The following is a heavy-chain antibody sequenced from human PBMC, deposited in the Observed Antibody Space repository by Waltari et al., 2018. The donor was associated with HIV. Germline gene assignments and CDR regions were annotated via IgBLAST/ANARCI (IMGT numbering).Heavy chain of an antibody. D-gene: IGHD5-18*01. Sequence: EVQLVESVGGLVKPGGSLRLSCAASGFTFSSYSMNWVRQAPGKGLEWVSSISSSSSYIYYADSVKGRFTISRDNAKNSLYLQMNSLRAEDTAVYYCARDRGEWEYSYGSYYFDYWGQGTLVTVSS. CDR1: GFTFSSYS. V-gene: IGHV3-21*01. J-gene: IGHJ4*02. CDR3: ARDRGEWEYSYGSYYFDY. CDR2: ISSSSSYI.